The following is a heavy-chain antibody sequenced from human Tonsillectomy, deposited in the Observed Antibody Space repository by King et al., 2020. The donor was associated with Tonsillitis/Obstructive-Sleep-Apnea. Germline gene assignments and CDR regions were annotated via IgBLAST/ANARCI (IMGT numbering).Heavy chain of an antibody. D-gene: IGHD3-10*01. CDR1: GGTFSSSA. J-gene: IGHJ3*02. V-gene: IGHV1-69*12. CDR2: IIPIFGTA. Sequence: QLVQSGAEVKKPGSSVKVSCKASGGTFSSSAISWVRQAPRQGLEWMGGIIPIFGTANYAQKFQGRVTITADESTSTAYMELSSLRSEDTAVYYCARDYYGSGSHAFDIWGQGTMVTVSS. CDR3: ARDYYGSGSHAFDI.